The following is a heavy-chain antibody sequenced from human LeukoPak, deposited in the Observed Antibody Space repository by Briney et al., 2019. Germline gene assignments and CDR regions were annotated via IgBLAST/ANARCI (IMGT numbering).Heavy chain of an antibody. J-gene: IGHJ4*02. CDR3: ASRLWDGGS. CDR1: GFAFSDYG. Sequence: GGSLRLSCAASGFAFSDYGMAWLCQAPGKVPEWVSSIHYLGTNTHYADSVMGRFTISRDNSISMLFLQMNNLRVEDTAVYYCASRLWDGGSWGQGTRVTVSS. D-gene: IGHD4/OR15-4a*01. V-gene: IGHV3-23*05. CDR2: IHYLGTNT.